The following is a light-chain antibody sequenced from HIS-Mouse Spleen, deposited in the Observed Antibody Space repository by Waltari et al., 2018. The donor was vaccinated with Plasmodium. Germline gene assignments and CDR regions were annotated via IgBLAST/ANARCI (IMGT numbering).Light chain of an antibody. Sequence: SYELTQPPSVSVSPGQTASITCSGDKLGDKYACWYQQKPGQSPVLVIYQDSKRPSGIRERFAGSNSGNTATLTISGTQAMDEDDYYCQAWDSSTVVFGGGTKLTVL. J-gene: IGLJ2*01. CDR3: QAWDSSTVV. CDR2: QDS. CDR1: KLGDKY. V-gene: IGLV3-1*01.